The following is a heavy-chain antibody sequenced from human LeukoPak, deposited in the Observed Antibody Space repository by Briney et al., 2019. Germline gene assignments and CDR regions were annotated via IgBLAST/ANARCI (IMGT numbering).Heavy chain of an antibody. CDR3: ATVRIAAAGYFDY. D-gene: IGHD6-13*01. J-gene: IGHJ4*02. CDR1: GFTFDDYA. Sequence: PGRSLRLSCAASGFTFDDYAMHWVRQAPGKGLEWVSGISWNSGSIGYADSVKGRFTISRDNAKNSLYLQMHSLRAEDTALYYCATVRIAAAGYFDYWGQGTLVTVSS. CDR2: ISWNSGSI. V-gene: IGHV3-9*01.